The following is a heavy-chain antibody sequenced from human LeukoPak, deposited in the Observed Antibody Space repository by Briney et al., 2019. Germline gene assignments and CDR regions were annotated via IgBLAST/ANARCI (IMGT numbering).Heavy chain of an antibody. Sequence: SQTLSLTCTVSGGSISSGDYYWSWIRQPPGKGLEWIGYIYYSGSTYYNPSLKSRVTISVDTSKNQFSLKLSSVTAADTAVYYCARSVVVVAYDAFDIWGQGTMVTVSS. V-gene: IGHV4-30-4*01. CDR1: GGSISSGDYY. D-gene: IGHD2-15*01. J-gene: IGHJ3*02. CDR3: ARSVVVVAYDAFDI. CDR2: IYYSGST.